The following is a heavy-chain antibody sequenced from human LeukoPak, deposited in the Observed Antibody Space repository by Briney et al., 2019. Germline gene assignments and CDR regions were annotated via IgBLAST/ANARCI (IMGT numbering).Heavy chain of an antibody. CDR3: AKGALSLIVVVITTPFDY. Sequence: PGGSLRLSCAASGFTFSSYSMNWVRQAPGKGLEWVSAISGSGGSTYYADSVKGRFTISRDNSKNTLYLQMNSLRAEDTAVYYCAKGALSLIVVVITTPFDYWGQGTLVTVSS. CDR1: GFTFSSYS. V-gene: IGHV3-23*01. CDR2: ISGSGGST. D-gene: IGHD3-22*01. J-gene: IGHJ4*02.